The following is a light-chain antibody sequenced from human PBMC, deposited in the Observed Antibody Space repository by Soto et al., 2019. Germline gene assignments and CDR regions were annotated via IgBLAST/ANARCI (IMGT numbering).Light chain of an antibody. J-gene: IGKJ1*01. CDR1: QSVSSSY. Sequence: DIVLTQYPGTLSVSPGERATLSWGASQSVSSSYLAWYQQKPGQAPRLLIYGASSRATGIPDRLSGSGSGTDFTLTISRLEPEDFAVYYCQQYGSSWTFGHGTKVDIK. CDR3: QQYGSSWT. V-gene: IGKV3-20*01. CDR2: GAS.